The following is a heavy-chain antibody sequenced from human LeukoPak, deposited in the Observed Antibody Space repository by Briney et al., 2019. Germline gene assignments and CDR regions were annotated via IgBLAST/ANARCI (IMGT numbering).Heavy chain of an antibody. D-gene: IGHD5-24*01. CDR2: ISSSSSYI. CDR1: GFTFSSYS. Sequence: GGSLRLSCAASGFTFSSYSMNWVRQAPGKGLEWVSSISSSSSYIYYADSVKGRFTISRDNAKNSLYLQMNSLRAEDTAVYYCAVSRDGYNISPFDYWGQGTLVTVSS. CDR3: AVSRDGYNISPFDY. V-gene: IGHV3-21*01. J-gene: IGHJ4*02.